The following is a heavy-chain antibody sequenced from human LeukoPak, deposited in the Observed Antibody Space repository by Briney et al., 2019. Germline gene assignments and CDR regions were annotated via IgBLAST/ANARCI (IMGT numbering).Heavy chain of an antibody. V-gene: IGHV4-59*08. CDR1: GGSISSYY. CDR3: ARRRRDNYYDSSGYYYENYFDY. D-gene: IGHD3-22*01. J-gene: IGHJ4*02. CDR2: SYYSGST. Sequence: SETLSLTCTVSGGSISSYYWSWIRQPPGKGLEWIAYSYYSGSTNYNPSLKSRVTISVDTSKNQFSLKLSSVTAADTAVYYCARRRRDNYYDSSGYYYENYFDYWGQGTLVTVSS.